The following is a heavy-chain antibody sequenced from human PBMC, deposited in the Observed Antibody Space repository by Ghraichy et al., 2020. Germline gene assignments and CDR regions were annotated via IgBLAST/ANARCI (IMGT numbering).Heavy chain of an antibody. CDR1: GGSFSGYY. V-gene: IGHV4-34*01. CDR2: INHSGST. Sequence: SETLSLTCAVYGGSFSGYYWSWIRQPPGKGLEWIGEINHSGSTNYNPSLKSRVTISVDTSKNQFSLKLSSVTAADTAVYYCASGHHSADDAFDIWGQGTMVTVSS. J-gene: IGHJ3*02. CDR3: ASGHHSADDAFDI. D-gene: IGHD1-14*01.